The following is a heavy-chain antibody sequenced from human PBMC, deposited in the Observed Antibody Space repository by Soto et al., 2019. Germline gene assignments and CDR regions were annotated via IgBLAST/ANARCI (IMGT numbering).Heavy chain of an antibody. J-gene: IGHJ6*02. CDR2: INSDGSST. CDR3: AREGTARIRGGLPRRYYYYGMDV. V-gene: IGHV3-74*01. Sequence: GGSLRLSCPASGFTFSSYWMHWVRQAPGKGLVWVSRINSDGSSTSYADSVKGRFTISRDNAKNTLYLQMNSLRAEDTAVYYCAREGTARIRGGLPRRYYYYGMDVWGQGTTDTVSS. CDR1: GFTFSSYW. D-gene: IGHD5-18*01.